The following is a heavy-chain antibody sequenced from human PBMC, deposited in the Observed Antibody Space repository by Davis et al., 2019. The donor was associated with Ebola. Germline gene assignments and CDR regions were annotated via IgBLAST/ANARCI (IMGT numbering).Heavy chain of an antibody. CDR3: ARSGSTRDFDF. D-gene: IGHD1-7*01. J-gene: IGHJ4*02. V-gene: IGHV3-72*01. CDR2: TRNKANSYTT. Sequence: PGGPLRLSCAASGFTFSDNYMDWVRQAPGQGLEWVARTRNKANSYTTEYAASVKGRFLISRDDSKNSRYLQMNTLKSEETAVYYCARSGSTRDFDFWGQGTLVTVSS. CDR1: GFTFSDNY.